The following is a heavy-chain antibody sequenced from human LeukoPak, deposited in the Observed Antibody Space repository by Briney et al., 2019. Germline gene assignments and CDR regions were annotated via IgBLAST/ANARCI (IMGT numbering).Heavy chain of an antibody. Sequence: GSLRLSCAASGFTFSSYSMNWVRQPPGKGLEWIGSISHGATTYYKPSLKSRLTISIDVSKNHFSLELTSVTATDTAVYYCARGVYGSQDYWGQGTLVTVSS. CDR2: ISHGATT. CDR1: GFTFSSYS. D-gene: IGHD1-26*01. CDR3: ARGVYGSQDY. V-gene: IGHV4-38-2*01. J-gene: IGHJ4*02.